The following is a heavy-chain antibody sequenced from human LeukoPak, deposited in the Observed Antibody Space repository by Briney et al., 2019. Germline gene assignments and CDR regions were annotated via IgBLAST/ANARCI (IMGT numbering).Heavy chain of an antibody. Sequence: NPSETLSLTCAVYGGSFNGHHWTGIRQAPGKGLEWIGEIKHSGSTNYNPSLKSRVTISVDTSKNHFSLKLSSVTAADTALYYCARGTTVTTFQAGTYYYYYIDVWGKGTTVAVSS. CDR1: GGSFNGHH. V-gene: IGHV4-34*01. D-gene: IGHD4-17*01. CDR3: ARGTTVTTFQAGTYYYYYIDV. J-gene: IGHJ6*03. CDR2: IKHSGST.